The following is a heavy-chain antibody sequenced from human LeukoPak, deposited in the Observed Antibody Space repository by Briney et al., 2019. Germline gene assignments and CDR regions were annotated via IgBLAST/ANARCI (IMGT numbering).Heavy chain of an antibody. J-gene: IGHJ4*02. CDR1: GYTFTNYG. Sequence: ASVKVSCKASGYTFTNYGFSWVRQAPGQGLEWMGWISTYSGNTNYAQKLQGRVTMTTDTSTSTAYMELRSLRSDDTAVYYCARDLSIVGATREADYWGQGTLVTVSS. V-gene: IGHV1-18*04. D-gene: IGHD1-26*01. CDR2: ISTYSGNT. CDR3: ARDLSIVGATREADY.